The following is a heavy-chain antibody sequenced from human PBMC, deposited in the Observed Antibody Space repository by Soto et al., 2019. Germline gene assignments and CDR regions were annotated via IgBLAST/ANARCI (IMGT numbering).Heavy chain of an antibody. CDR3: ARMGQWRVPGDYYYGMDV. Sequence: EVQLVESGGGLIQPGGSLRLSCAASGLTVSSNYMNWVRQAPGKGLEWVSLIYTGGGKYYADSVKGRFTVSRDNSKNTLYLQMNSLRAEDTAVYYCARMGQWRVPGDYYYGMDVWGQGNSVTVSS. CDR2: IYTGGGK. V-gene: IGHV3-53*01. CDR1: GLTVSSNY. J-gene: IGHJ6*02. D-gene: IGHD6-19*01.